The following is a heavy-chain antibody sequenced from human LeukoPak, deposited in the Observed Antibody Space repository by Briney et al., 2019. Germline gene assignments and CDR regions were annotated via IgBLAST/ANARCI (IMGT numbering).Heavy chain of an antibody. D-gene: IGHD2-2*01. CDR3: ARHAPGGQEDAFDI. Sequence: PSETLSLTCTVSGGSISSSSYYWGWIRQPPGKGLEWIGSIYYSGSTYYNPSLKSRVTISVDTSKNQFSLKLSSVTAADTAVYYCARHAPGGQEDAFDIWGQGTMVTVSS. J-gene: IGHJ3*02. CDR1: GGSISSSSYY. V-gene: IGHV4-39*07. CDR2: IYYSGST.